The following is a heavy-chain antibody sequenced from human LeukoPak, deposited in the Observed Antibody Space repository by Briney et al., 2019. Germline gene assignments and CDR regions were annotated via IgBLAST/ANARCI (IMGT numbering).Heavy chain of an antibody. J-gene: IGHJ4*02. CDR1: GFTFSSFT. CDR2: ISGSGSDM. Sequence: GGSLRLSCAASGFTFSSFTMNWVRQAPGKGLEWVSSISGSGSDMYYAESVKGRFTISRDNAKNSLNLQMNGLRAEDTAVYYCAISREATSDFWGQGTLVTVSS. CDR3: AISREATSDF. D-gene: IGHD5-12*01. V-gene: IGHV3-21*01.